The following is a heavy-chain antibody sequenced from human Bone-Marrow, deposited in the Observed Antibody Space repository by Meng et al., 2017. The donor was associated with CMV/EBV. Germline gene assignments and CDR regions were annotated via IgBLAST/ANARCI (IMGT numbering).Heavy chain of an antibody. V-gene: IGHV3-74*01. CDR2: INSDGSIT. CDR1: GFTFSSYW. D-gene: IGHD3-22*01. CDR3: ARATYYYDSTGYKITYYFDY. J-gene: IGHJ4*02. Sequence: GESLKISCAASGFTFSSYWMHWVRQAPGKGLVWVSRINSDGSITNYADSVKGRFTISRDNAKNTLYLQMNSLRAEDTALYYCARATYYYDSTGYKITYYFDYWGEATLVTASS.